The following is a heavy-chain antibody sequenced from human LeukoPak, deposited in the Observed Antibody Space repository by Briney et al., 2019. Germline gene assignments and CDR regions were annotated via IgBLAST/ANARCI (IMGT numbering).Heavy chain of an antibody. J-gene: IGHJ6*03. V-gene: IGHV4-39*07. CDR2: IYYSGST. CDR3: ARDRQQQLYYMDV. D-gene: IGHD6-13*01. CDR1: GGSISSSSYY. Sequence: PSETLSLTCTVSGGSISSSSYYWGWIRQPPGKGLEWIGSIYYSGSTNYNPSLKSRVTMSVDTSKNQFSLKLSSVTAADTAVYYCARDRQQQLYYMDVWGKGTTVTVSS.